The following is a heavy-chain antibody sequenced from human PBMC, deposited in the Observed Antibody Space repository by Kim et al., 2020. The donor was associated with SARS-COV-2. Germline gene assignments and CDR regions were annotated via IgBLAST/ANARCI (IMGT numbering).Heavy chain of an antibody. CDR2: IYSGGSST. CDR3: AKEEAAAGPFDY. CDR1: GFTFSSYA. Sequence: GGSLRLSCAASGFTFSSYAMSWVRQAPGKGLEWVSVIYSGGSSTYYADSVKGRFTISRDNSKNTLYLQMNSPRAEDTAVYYCAKEEAAAGPFDYWGQGTLVTVSS. V-gene: IGHV3-23*03. D-gene: IGHD6-13*01. J-gene: IGHJ4*02.